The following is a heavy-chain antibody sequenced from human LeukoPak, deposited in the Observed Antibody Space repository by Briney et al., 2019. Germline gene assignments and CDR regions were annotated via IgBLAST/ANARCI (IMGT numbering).Heavy chain of an antibody. CDR3: ARNWDGSCCTGAGY. CDR1: GGSINSGGYS. V-gene: IGHV4-30-4*07. D-gene: IGHD3-10*01. Sequence: SETLSLTCTVSGGSINSGGYSWNWIRQPPGKGLEWIGYIYYSGSAYYNPSLKSRFTMSVDTSKNQFSLNLYSVTAADTAVYYCARNWDGSCCTGAGYWGQGTLVTVSS. J-gene: IGHJ4*02. CDR2: IYYSGSA.